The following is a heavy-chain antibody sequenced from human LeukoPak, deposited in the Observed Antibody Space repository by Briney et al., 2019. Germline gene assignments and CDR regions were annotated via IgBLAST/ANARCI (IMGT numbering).Heavy chain of an antibody. J-gene: IGHJ4*02. CDR2: IKRRRDGGTT. CDR1: GFTFSKVW. Sequence: GGSLTLSCAASGFTFSKVWRSWVRQPPGKGLEWVGRIKRRRDGGTTDYAAPVKDRLNISRDDSKNTLYLQMNSLKTDDTAVYYCTPGVGDYWGQGTLVTVSS. V-gene: IGHV3-15*01. CDR3: TPGVGDY. D-gene: IGHD1-14*01.